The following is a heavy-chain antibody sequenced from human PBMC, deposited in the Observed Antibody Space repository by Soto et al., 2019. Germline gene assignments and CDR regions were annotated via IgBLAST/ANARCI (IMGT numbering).Heavy chain of an antibody. Sequence: VQLVESGGGVVQPGRSLRLSCAASGFTFSDYAMHWVRQAPGKGLEWVAVVSHDGRTTHYADSVKGRFTISRDSSKNTVSMEMPSLRPEEPPVYYCAEGGRQLRVTSDFHYWCQRALVTVSS. D-gene: IGHD6-19*01. V-gene: IGHV3-30*03. J-gene: IGHJ4*02. CDR3: AEGGRQLRVTSDFHY. CDR1: GFTFSDYA. CDR2: VSHDGRTT.